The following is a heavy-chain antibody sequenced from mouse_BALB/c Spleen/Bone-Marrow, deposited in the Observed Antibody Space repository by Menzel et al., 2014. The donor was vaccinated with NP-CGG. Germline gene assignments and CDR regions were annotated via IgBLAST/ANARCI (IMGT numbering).Heavy chain of an antibody. CDR2: IDPAIINT. J-gene: IGHJ4*01. Sequence: EVQLVESGAELVKPGASVKLSCTASGFNIKDTYMSWVKQRPDQGLEWIGRIDPAIINTKYDPKFQGKATIAADTSSNTAYLQLSSLTSEDTAVYYCARYRYYGSSYAMDFWGQGTSVTVSS. V-gene: IGHV14-3*02. CDR1: GFNIKDTY. D-gene: IGHD1-1*01. CDR3: ARYRYYGSSYAMDF.